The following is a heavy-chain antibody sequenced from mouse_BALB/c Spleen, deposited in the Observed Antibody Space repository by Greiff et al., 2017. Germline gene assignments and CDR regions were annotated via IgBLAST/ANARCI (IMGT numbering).Heavy chain of an antibody. CDR2: ISSGGSYT. CDR1: GFTFSSYA. CDR3: ARSYDYAPPYAMDY. D-gene: IGHD2-4*01. V-gene: IGHV5-9-4*01. Sequence: EVMLVESGGGLVKPGGSLKLSCAASGFTFSSYAMSWVRQSPEKRLEWVAEISSGGSYTYYPDTVTGRFTISRDNAKNTLYLEMSSLRSEDTAMYYCARSYDYAPPYAMDYWGQGTSVTVSS. J-gene: IGHJ4*01.